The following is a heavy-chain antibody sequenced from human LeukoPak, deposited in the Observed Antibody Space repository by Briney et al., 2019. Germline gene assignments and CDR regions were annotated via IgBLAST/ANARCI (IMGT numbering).Heavy chain of an antibody. Sequence: ASVKVSCKASGYTFTSFGISWVRQAPGQGLEWMGWSSAYNGNTNYAQKLQGRVTMTTDTSTSTAYMELRSLRSDDTAVYYCARVRIAVDAFDIWGQGTMVTVSS. J-gene: IGHJ3*02. CDR1: GYTFTSFG. V-gene: IGHV1-18*01. D-gene: IGHD6-19*01. CDR2: SSAYNGNT. CDR3: ARVRIAVDAFDI.